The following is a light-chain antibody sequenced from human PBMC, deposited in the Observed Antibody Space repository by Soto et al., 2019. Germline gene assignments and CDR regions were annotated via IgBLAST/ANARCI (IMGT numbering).Light chain of an antibody. CDR2: FGS. J-gene: IGKJ2*01. Sequence: DIVMTQIPVSLPVTPGEPASISCKSSQSLLHSHGYNYMDWYLQKPGQSPQLLIYFGSYRASGVPDRFSGSGSGTNFTLRISRVEAEDVGVYYCMQGTHWPPYTFGQGTKLEIK. CDR1: QSLLHSHGYNY. CDR3: MQGTHWPPYT. V-gene: IGKV2-28*01.